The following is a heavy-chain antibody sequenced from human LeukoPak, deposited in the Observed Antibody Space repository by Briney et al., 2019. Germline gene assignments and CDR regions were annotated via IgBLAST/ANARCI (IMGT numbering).Heavy chain of an antibody. Sequence: SVKVSCKASGGTFSSYAISWVRQAPGQGLEWMGRIIPILGIANYAQKFQGRVTITADKSTSTAYMELSSLRSDDTAVYYCAEAATSYNWFDPWGQGTLVTVSS. D-gene: IGHD2-15*01. J-gene: IGHJ5*02. CDR1: GGTFSSYA. CDR2: IIPILGIA. V-gene: IGHV1-69*04. CDR3: AEAATSYNWFDP.